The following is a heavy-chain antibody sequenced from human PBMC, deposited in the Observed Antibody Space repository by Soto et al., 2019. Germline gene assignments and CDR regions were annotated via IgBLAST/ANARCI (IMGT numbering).Heavy chain of an antibody. CDR1: GYTFTSYY. CDR2: INPSGGST. V-gene: IGHV1-46*01. CDR3: ARDHGYCSGGSCFPVAFDI. D-gene: IGHD2-15*01. Sequence: SVKVACKASGYTFTSYYMHWVRQAPGQGLEWMGIINPSGGSTSYAQKFQGRVTMTRDTSTSTVYMELSSLRSEDTAVYYCARDHGYCSGGSCFPVAFDIWGQGTMVTVSS. J-gene: IGHJ3*02.